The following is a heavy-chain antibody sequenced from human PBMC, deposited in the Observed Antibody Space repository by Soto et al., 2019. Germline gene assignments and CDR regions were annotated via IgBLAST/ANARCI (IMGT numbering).Heavy chain of an antibody. Sequence: EVQLVESGGGLVQPGGSLRLSCAASGFTVSSNYMSWVRQAPGKGLEWVSVIYSGGSTYYADSVKGRFTISRDNSKNTLYLQMNSLRAEDTAVYYCARQTVDSRSFDSWGQGTLVTVSS. J-gene: IGHJ4*02. CDR3: ARQTVDSRSFDS. CDR2: IYSGGST. D-gene: IGHD4-17*01. V-gene: IGHV3-66*04. CDR1: GFTVSSNY.